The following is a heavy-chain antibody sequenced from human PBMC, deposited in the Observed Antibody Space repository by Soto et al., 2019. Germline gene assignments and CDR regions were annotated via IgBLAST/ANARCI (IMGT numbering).Heavy chain of an antibody. CDR1: GFTFHTND. CDR2: ISGGGETT. CDR3: AKNSGWFT. J-gene: IGHJ4*02. Sequence: VHILESGGGLVQPGGSLRLSCVATGFTFHTNDMSWIRQAPGKGLEWVSLISGGGETTKYADSVKGRFTISRDNSKFTVYLEMNTLRAEDTALYYCAKNSGWFTWGQGTLVTVSS. D-gene: IGHD6-19*01. V-gene: IGHV3-23*01.